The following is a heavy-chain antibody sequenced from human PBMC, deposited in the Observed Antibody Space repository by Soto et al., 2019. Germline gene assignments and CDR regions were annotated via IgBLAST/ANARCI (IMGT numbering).Heavy chain of an antibody. Sequence: QLQLQESGPGLVKPSETLSLTCTVSGGSISSSSYYWGWIRQPPGKGLEWIGSIYYSGSTYYNPFLRRRVPTSVGTSTTQFPLKLSSLTAADTAVYYCARLLSHPSGYCTNGVCYTLDYWGQGTLVTVSS. CDR2: IYYSGST. CDR1: GGSISSSSYY. D-gene: IGHD2-8*01. CDR3: ARLLSHPSGYCTNGVCYTLDY. J-gene: IGHJ4*02. V-gene: IGHV4-39*01.